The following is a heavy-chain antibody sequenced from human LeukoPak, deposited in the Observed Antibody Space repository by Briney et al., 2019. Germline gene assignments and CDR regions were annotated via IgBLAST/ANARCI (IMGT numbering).Heavy chain of an antibody. CDR3: ARVSAVTTGYYYYYMDV. CDR1: GYTFTAYY. J-gene: IGHJ6*03. CDR2: LNPNSGDT. Sequence: GASVKLSCKASGYTFTAYYMNWARQAPGQGLEWMGWLNPNSGDTNYAQTFQGRVTMTRDTSISTAYMELSRLRSDDTAVYYCARVSAVTTGYYYYYMDVWGKGTTVTISS. V-gene: IGHV1-2*02. D-gene: IGHD4-17*01.